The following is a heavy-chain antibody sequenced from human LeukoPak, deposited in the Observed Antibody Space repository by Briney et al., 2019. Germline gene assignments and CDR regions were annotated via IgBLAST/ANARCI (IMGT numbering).Heavy chain of an antibody. Sequence: GASVTVSCKASGYTFTNHYVHWVRQAPGQGLEWMGVVNPSGGSTIYAQKFQGRVTMTRDTSTTTVYMDLSSLRAEDTAVYYCARVDAASGTHFWDYWGQGPLITVSS. CDR3: ARVDAASGTHFWDY. CDR2: VNPSGGST. CDR1: GYTFTNHY. V-gene: IGHV1-46*01. D-gene: IGHD3-3*02. J-gene: IGHJ4*02.